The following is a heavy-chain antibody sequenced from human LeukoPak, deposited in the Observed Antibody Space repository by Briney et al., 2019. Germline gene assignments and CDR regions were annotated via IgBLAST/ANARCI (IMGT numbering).Heavy chain of an antibody. CDR3: ARELSRTAVVPDY. CDR1: GFTFSSYA. J-gene: IGHJ4*02. V-gene: IGHV3-30-3*01. D-gene: IGHD6-19*01. CDR2: ISYDGSNK. Sequence: GRSLRLSCAASGFTFSSYAMHWVRQAPGKGLEWVAVISYDGSNKYYADSVKGRFTISRDNSKNTLYLQMNSLRAEDTAVYYCARELSRTAVVPDYWGQGTLVTVSS.